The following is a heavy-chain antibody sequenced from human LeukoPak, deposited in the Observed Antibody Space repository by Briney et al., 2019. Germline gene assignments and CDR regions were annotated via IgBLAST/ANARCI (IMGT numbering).Heavy chain of an antibody. CDR2: TKEDGRGE. Sequence: GGSLRLSCDVSGFTLSAYWMHWVRQAPGKGLEWVASTKEDGRGEYHVDSVKGRFTISRDNAKNTLYLQMNSLRVEDTAVYYCARPLSSNCRIDPWGQGTLVTVSS. CDR3: ARPLSSNCRIDP. J-gene: IGHJ5*02. D-gene: IGHD1-1*01. V-gene: IGHV3-7*01. CDR1: GFTLSAYW.